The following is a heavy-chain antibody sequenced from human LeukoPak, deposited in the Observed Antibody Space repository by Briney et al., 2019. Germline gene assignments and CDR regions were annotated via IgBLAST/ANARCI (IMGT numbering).Heavy chain of an antibody. Sequence: SVKVSCKASGYTFTGYYMHWVRQAPGQGLEWIGWIVVGSGNTNYAQKFQERVTITRDRPTSTAYMELSSLRSEDTALYYCATHSSRWYDHDAFDIWGQGTMVTVSS. V-gene: IGHV1-58*02. CDR1: GYTFTGYY. J-gene: IGHJ3*02. CDR2: IVVGSGNT. D-gene: IGHD6-19*01. CDR3: ATHSSRWYDHDAFDI.